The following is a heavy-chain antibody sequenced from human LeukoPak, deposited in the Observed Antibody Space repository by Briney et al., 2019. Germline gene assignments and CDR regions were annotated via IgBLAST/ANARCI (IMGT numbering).Heavy chain of an antibody. V-gene: IGHV3-21*01. CDR1: GFTFSSYS. J-gene: IGHJ6*03. D-gene: IGHD6-19*01. CDR2: ISSSSSYI. Sequence: GGSLRLSCAASGFTFSSYSMNWVRQAPGKGLEWVSSISSSSSYIYYADSVKGRFTISRDNAKNSLYLQMNSLRAEDTAVYCCARAPSGWPYYYYMDVWGKGTTVTVSS. CDR3: ARAPSGWPYYYYMDV.